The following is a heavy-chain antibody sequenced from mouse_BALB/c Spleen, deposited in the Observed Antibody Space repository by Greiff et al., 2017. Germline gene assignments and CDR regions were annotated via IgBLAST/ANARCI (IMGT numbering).Heavy chain of an antibody. J-gene: IGHJ3*01. CDR3: ARSEVDYDWFAY. V-gene: IGHV3-2*02. Sequence: DVKLQESGPGLVKPSQSLSLTCTVTGYSITSDYAWNWIRQFPGNKLEWMGYISYSGSTSYNPSLKSRISITRDTSKNQFFLQLNSVTTEDTATYYCARSEVDYDWFAYWGQGTLVTVSA. CDR2: ISYSGST. D-gene: IGHD2-4*01. CDR1: GYSITSDYA.